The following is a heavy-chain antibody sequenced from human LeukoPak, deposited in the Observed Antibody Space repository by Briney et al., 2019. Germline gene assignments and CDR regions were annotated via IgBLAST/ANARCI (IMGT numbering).Heavy chain of an antibody. J-gene: IGHJ6*03. Sequence: GGSLRLSCAASGFTFSSYGMHWVRQAPGKGLEWVAFIQSDGSDQYYADSVKGRLSISRDNSKNTLYLQMNSLRAEDTAVYYCAKEPPYYYYMDVWGKGTTVTVSS. CDR1: GFTFSSYG. CDR3: AKEPPYYYYMDV. V-gene: IGHV3-30*02. CDR2: IQSDGSDQ.